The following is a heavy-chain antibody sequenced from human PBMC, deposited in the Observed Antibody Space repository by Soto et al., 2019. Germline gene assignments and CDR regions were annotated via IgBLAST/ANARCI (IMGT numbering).Heavy chain of an antibody. CDR1: GGSISSYY. Sequence: QVQLQESGPGLVKPSETLSLTCTVSGGSISSYYWSWIRQPPGKGLEWIGYIYYSGSTNYNPSLKSRVTISVDTSKNQFSLKLSSVTAADTAVYYCARTYGDYVSYWYFDLWGRGTLVTVSS. D-gene: IGHD4-17*01. CDR3: ARTYGDYVSYWYFDL. J-gene: IGHJ2*01. CDR2: IYYSGST. V-gene: IGHV4-59*08.